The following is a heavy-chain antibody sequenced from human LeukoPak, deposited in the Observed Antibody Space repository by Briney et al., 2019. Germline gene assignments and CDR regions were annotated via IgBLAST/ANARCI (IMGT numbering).Heavy chain of an antibody. D-gene: IGHD3-10*01. Sequence: GGSLRLSCAASGFTFSSYWMHWVRQAPGKGLVWVSRIKSDGSSTSYADSEKGRFTISRDNVKNTLYLQTNSLRAEDTAVYYCARDSAMVRGVILDYWGQGTLVTVSS. J-gene: IGHJ4*02. CDR2: IKSDGSST. CDR1: GFTFSSYW. V-gene: IGHV3-74*01. CDR3: ARDSAMVRGVILDY.